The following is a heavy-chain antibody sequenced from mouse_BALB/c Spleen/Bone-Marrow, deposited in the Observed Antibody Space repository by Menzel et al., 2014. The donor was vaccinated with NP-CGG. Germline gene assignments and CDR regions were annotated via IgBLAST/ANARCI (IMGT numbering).Heavy chain of an antibody. D-gene: IGHD2-1*01. Sequence: EVHLVESGGGLVQPGGSLKLSCAASGFTFSNYGMSWVRQNPDKRLELVATINSNGGSTYYPDSVKGRFTISRDTAKNALYLQMSSLKSEETAMYYCVRGNYGNYVDYFDFWGQGTTLTVSS. CDR3: VRGNYGNYVDYFDF. V-gene: IGHV5-6-3*01. CDR1: GFTFSNYG. J-gene: IGHJ2*01. CDR2: INSNGGST.